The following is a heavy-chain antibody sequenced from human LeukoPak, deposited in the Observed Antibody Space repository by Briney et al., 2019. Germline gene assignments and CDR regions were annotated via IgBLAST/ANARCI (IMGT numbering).Heavy chain of an antibody. CDR1: GFTFSSYW. V-gene: IGHV3-74*01. J-gene: IGHJ5*02. CDR2: INSDGSST. D-gene: IGHD3-10*01. Sequence: PGGSLRLSCAASGFTFSSYWMHWVRQAPGKGLVWVSRINSDGSSTSYADSVKGRFTISRDNAKNTLCLQMNSLRAEDTAVYYCARNAELVWFGELFSWFDPWGREPWSPSPQ. CDR3: ARNAELVWFGELFSWFDP.